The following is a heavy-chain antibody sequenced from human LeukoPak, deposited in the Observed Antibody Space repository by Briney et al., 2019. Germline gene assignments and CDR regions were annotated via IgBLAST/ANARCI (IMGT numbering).Heavy chain of an antibody. J-gene: IGHJ3*02. Sequence: SETLSLTCTVSGGSISSYYWSWIRQPPGKGLEWIGYIYYSGSTNYNPSLKSRVTISVDTSKNQFSLKLSSVTAADTAVYYCAREKREGAFDIWGQGTMVTVSS. CDR2: IYYSGST. CDR3: AREKREGAFDI. V-gene: IGHV4-59*01. CDR1: GGSISSYY.